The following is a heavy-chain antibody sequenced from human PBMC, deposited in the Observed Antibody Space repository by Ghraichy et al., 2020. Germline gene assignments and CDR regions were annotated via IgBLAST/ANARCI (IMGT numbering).Heavy chain of an antibody. V-gene: IGHV1-2*04. Sequence: ASEKVSCKTSGYTFTGHYIHWVRQAPGQGLEWMGWVNPNSGVTKYAQKFQDWVTMTRDTSIATAYVEVTRLRSGDTAMYYCARQTWNSAFFDFWGQGTLVTVSS. CDR2: VNPNSGVT. CDR1: GYTFTGHY. J-gene: IGHJ4*02. D-gene: IGHD1-26*01. CDR3: ARQTWNSAFFDF.